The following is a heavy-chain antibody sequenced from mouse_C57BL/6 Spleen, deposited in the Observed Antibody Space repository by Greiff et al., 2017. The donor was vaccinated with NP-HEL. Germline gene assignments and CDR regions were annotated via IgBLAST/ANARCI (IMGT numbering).Heavy chain of an antibody. CDR3: ARLGPNCAFDY. CDR2: IYPSDSET. Sequence: QVQLQQPGAELVRPGSSVKLSCKASGYTFTSYWMDWVKQRPGQGLEWIGNIYPSDSETHYNQKFKDKATLTVDKSSSTAYMQLSSLTSEDSAVYYCARLGPNCAFDYWGQGTTLTVSS. D-gene: IGHD4-1*01. CDR1: GYTFTSYW. V-gene: IGHV1-61*01. J-gene: IGHJ2*01.